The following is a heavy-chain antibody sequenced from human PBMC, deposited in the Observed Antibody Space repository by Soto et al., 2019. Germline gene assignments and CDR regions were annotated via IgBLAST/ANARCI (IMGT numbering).Heavy chain of an antibody. J-gene: IGHJ6*02. CDR3: ARGSSRFQDPYYYYAMDV. V-gene: IGHV1-46*03. D-gene: IGHD6-13*01. CDR2: INPSGGTT. CDR1: GYIFTTYF. Sequence: ASVKVSCKTSGYIFTTYFIYWVRQAPGQGLEWMGIINPSGGTTSYARKFQGRVTMITDTSTSTVYMELNSLQTEDTAVYYCARGSSRFQDPYYYYAMDVWGQGTTVTVSS.